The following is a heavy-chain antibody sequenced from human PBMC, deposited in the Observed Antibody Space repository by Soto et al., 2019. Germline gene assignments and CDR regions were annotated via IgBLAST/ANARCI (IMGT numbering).Heavy chain of an antibody. D-gene: IGHD3-22*01. CDR1: GVSINSSQW. V-gene: IGHV4-4*02. CDR2: IFHSGST. J-gene: IGHJ3*02. CDR3: ASPYYYDSSGYYWGPNDAIDI. Sequence: SETLSLTCVVSGVSINSSQWWSWVRQPPGKGLAWIGEIFHSGSTNYNPSLKSRLTISVDKSKNQFSLKLSSVTAADTAVYYCASPYYYDSSGYYWGPNDAIDIWGQGTMVTVS.